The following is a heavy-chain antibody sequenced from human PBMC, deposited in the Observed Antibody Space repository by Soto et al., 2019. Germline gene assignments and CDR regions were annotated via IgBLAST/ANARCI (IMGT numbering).Heavy chain of an antibody. CDR3: ANDRVGRVPPGGMDV. D-gene: IGHD3-16*01. Sequence: QVQLVESGGGVVQPGRSLRLSCAASGFTFSSYGMHWVRQAPGKGLEWVAVISYDGSNKYYADSVKGRFTISRDNSKNTLYLQMDSLRAEDTVVYYCANDRVGRVPPGGMDVWGQGTTVTVSS. J-gene: IGHJ6*02. CDR2: ISYDGSNK. CDR1: GFTFSSYG. V-gene: IGHV3-30*18.